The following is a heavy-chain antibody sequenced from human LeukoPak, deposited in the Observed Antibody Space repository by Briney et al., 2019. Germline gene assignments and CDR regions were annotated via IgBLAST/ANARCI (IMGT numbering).Heavy chain of an antibody. CDR3: ARDLGGATNY. Sequence: GGYLRLSCAASGFTFSSYSMNWVRQAPGKGLEWVSSISSSSSYIYYADSVKGRFTISRDNAKNSLYLQMNSLRAVDTAVYYCARDLGGATNYWGQGTLVTVSS. V-gene: IGHV3-21*01. D-gene: IGHD1-26*01. J-gene: IGHJ4*02. CDR2: ISSSSSYI. CDR1: GFTFSSYS.